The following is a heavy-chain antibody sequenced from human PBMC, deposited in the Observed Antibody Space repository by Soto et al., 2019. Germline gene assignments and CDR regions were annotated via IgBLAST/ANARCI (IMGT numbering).Heavy chain of an antibody. D-gene: IGHD6-19*01. J-gene: IGHJ4*02. Sequence: GGSLRLSCAASGFTFSNAWMSWVRQAPGKGLEWVGRIKSKTDGGTTDYAAPVKGRFTISRDDSKNTLYLQMNSLKTEDTAVYYCTTVKYSSGWYYPPQYYFDYWGQGTLVTVSS. CDR2: IKSKTDGGTT. V-gene: IGHV3-15*01. CDR1: GFTFSNAW. CDR3: TTVKYSSGWYYPPQYYFDY.